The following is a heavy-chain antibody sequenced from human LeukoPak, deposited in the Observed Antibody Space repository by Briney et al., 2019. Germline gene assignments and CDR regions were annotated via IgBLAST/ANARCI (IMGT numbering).Heavy chain of an antibody. CDR2: IYYSGSI. CDR1: GGSISSYY. CDR3: ARGYSGYDLSFYYYYYMDV. V-gene: IGHV4-59*08. D-gene: IGHD5-12*01. J-gene: IGHJ6*03. Sequence: PSETLSLTCTVSGGSISSYYWSWIRQPPGKGLEWIGNIYYSGSINYNPSLKSRVTISVDTSKNQFSLKLSSVTAADTAVYYCARGYSGYDLSFYYYYYMDVWGKGTTVTISS.